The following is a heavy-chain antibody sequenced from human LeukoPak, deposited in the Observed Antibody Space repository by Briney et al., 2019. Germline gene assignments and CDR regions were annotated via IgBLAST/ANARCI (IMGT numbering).Heavy chain of an antibody. J-gene: IGHJ6*03. Sequence: PGGSLRLSCAASGFSFRNYAMNWVRQAPGKGLEWVSSISGGSTDIYYADSVKGRFTISRDNAENSLYLQMNSLRAEDTAVYYCAREKEPDFWYYMDVWGKGTTVTVSS. CDR3: AREKEPDFWYYMDV. CDR1: GFSFRNYA. D-gene: IGHD3-3*01. CDR2: ISGGSTDI. V-gene: IGHV3-21*01.